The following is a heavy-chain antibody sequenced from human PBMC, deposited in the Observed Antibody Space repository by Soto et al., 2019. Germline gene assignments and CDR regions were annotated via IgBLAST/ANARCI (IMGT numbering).Heavy chain of an antibody. J-gene: IGHJ6*02. CDR2: IYYSGST. V-gene: IGHV4-39*01. D-gene: IGHD4-17*01. Sequence: SETLSLTCTVSGGSISSSSYYWGWIRQPQGKGLEWIGSIYYSGSTYYNPSLKSRVTISVDTSKNQFSLKLSSVTAADTAVYYCARHGDYGGNSVVYYYCMDVWGQGTTVTVSS. CDR1: GGSISSSSYY. CDR3: ARHGDYGGNSVVYYYCMDV.